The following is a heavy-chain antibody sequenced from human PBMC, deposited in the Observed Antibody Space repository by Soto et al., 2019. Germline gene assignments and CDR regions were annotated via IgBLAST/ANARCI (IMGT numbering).Heavy chain of an antibody. Sequence: ASVKVSCKASGGTFSSYTISWVRQAPGQGLEWMGRIIPILGIANYAQKFQGRVTITADKSTSTAYMELSSLRSEDTAVYYCARERGGDYYDSSGYYCDYWGQGTLVTVSS. CDR3: ARERGGDYYDSSGYYCDY. V-gene: IGHV1-69*04. D-gene: IGHD3-22*01. J-gene: IGHJ4*02. CDR2: IIPILGIA. CDR1: GGTFSSYT.